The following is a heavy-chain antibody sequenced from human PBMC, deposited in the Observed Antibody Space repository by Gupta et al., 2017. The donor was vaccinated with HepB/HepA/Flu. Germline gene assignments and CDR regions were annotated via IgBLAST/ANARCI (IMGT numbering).Heavy chain of an antibody. CDR1: GFTFETYW. CDR3: AKGGHMDV. Sequence: EVVLVESGGGLVQPGGSLRLSCAASGFTFETYWMSWARQAPGRGLGWVANMKADGSEKYYVDSVRGRFTISRDNAKNSLYLQMNSLRVEDTAVYYCAKGGHMDVWGEGTTVTVSS. CDR2: MKADGSEK. V-gene: IGHV3-7*01. J-gene: IGHJ6*03. D-gene: IGHD1-26*01.